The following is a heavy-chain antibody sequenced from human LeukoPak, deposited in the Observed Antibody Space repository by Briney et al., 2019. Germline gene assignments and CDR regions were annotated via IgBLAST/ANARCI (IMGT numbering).Heavy chain of an antibody. CDR1: GYTFTSYG. D-gene: IGHD5-18*01. CDR3: ARDPDTAMVVYFQH. V-gene: IGHV1-18*01. CDR2: ISAYNGNT. J-gene: IGHJ1*01. Sequence: ASVKVSCKASGYTFTSYGISWARQAPGQGLEWMGWISAYNGNTNYAQKLQGRVTMTTDTSTSTAYMELRSLRSDDTAVYYCARDPDTAMVVYFQHWGQGTLVTVSS.